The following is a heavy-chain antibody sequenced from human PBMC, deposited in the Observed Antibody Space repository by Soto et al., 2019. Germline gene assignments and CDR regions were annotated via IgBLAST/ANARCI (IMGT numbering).Heavy chain of an antibody. V-gene: IGHV5-51*01. Sequence: GESLKICCKGSGYSFTNYWIGCVRQMPGKGLEWMGIIYPGDSDTRYSPSFQGQVTISADKSISTAYLQWSSLKASDTAMYYCGIIDCSSTSCYWFDPWGQGTLVTVSS. CDR2: IYPGDSDT. J-gene: IGHJ5*02. CDR3: GIIDCSSTSCYWFDP. CDR1: GYSFTNYW. D-gene: IGHD2-2*01.